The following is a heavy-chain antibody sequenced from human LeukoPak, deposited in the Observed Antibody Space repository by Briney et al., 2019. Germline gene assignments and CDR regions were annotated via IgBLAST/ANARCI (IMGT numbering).Heavy chain of an antibody. CDR3: ARAGVVVPAAISWFDP. D-gene: IGHD2-2*01. V-gene: IGHV4-34*01. Sequence: SETLSLTCAVYGGSFSSYYWSWIRQPPGKGXXXXXXIHHSGSTNYNPSLKSRVTISVDTSKNQFSLKLSSVTAADTAVYYCARAGVVVPAAISWFDPWGQGTLVTVSS. CDR2: IHHSGST. J-gene: IGHJ5*02. CDR1: GGSFSSYY.